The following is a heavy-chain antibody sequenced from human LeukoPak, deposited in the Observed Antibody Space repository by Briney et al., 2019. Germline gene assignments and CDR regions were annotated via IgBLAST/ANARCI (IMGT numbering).Heavy chain of an antibody. CDR2: ISYDGSNK. CDR1: GFTFSSYA. J-gene: IGHJ4*02. Sequence: GGSLRLSCAASGFTFSSYAMHWVRQAPGKGLEWVAVISYDGSNKYYADSVKGRFTISRDNAKNSLYLQMNSLRAEDTAVYYCARDNYDSSTPYYFDYWGQGTLVTVSS. CDR3: ARDNYDSSTPYYFDY. D-gene: IGHD3-22*01. V-gene: IGHV3-30*04.